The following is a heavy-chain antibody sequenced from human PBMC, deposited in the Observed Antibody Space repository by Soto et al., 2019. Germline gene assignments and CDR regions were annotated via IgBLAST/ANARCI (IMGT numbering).Heavy chain of an antibody. D-gene: IGHD6-19*01. Sequence: PGGSLRLSSEASGFTFKESAMNWVRQAPGKGLEWVASISDTGASTWYAESVRGRLSISRDNSKNTLYLQMNSLRGEDTAVYYCAKGRGSGWSWYFDNRGQGTLVTVSP. CDR3: AKGRGSGWSWYFDN. CDR1: GFTFKESA. V-gene: IGHV3-23*01. J-gene: IGHJ4*02. CDR2: ISDTGAST.